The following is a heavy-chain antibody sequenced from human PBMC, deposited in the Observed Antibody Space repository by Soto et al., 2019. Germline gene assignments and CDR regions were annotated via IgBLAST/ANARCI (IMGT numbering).Heavy chain of an antibody. V-gene: IGHV5-51*01. J-gene: IGHJ4*02. CDR1: GYSFTSYW. D-gene: IGHD4-4*01. CDR3: ARGQGYTVTTLEFDY. Sequence: PGESLKISCKGSGYSFTSYWIGWVRQMPGKGLEWMGIIYPGDSDTRYSPSFQGQVTISADKSISTAYLQWSSLKASDTAMYYCARGQGYTVTTLEFDYWGQGTLVTVSS. CDR2: IYPGDSDT.